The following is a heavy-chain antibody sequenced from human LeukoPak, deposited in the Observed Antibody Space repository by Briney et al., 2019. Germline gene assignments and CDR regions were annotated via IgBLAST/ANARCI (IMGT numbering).Heavy chain of an antibody. CDR3: TSQYSSSWYKYFQH. D-gene: IGHD6-13*01. J-gene: IGHJ1*01. CDR2: IRTKANSYAT. CDR1: GFTFSGSG. V-gene: IGHV3-73*01. Sequence: GGSLRLSCAASGFTFSGSGMPWVRQASGKGLEWVGRIRTKANSYATAYAASVKGRFSISRDDSKNTVYLQMNSLKTEDTAVYYCTSQYSSSWYKYFQHWGQGTLVTVSS.